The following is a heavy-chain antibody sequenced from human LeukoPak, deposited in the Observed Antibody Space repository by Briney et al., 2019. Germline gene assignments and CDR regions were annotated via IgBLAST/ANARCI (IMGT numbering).Heavy chain of an antibody. Sequence: SETLSLTCSVSGGSTGSDYWSWIRQPPGKGLEWIAYVYYSGVTSYNPSLKSRVAISIDTSKNQFSLNLTSVTAADTAVYYCARQSFYSTAYNWFDPWGQGTLVTVSS. CDR1: GGSTGSDY. V-gene: IGHV4-59*08. D-gene: IGHD4-11*01. CDR3: ARQSFYSTAYNWFDP. J-gene: IGHJ5*02. CDR2: VYYSGVT.